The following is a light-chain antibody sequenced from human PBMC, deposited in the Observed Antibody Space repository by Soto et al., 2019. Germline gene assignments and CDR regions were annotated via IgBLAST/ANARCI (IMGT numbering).Light chain of an antibody. CDR2: GAS. J-gene: IGKJ1*01. CDR3: QEYNTWPWT. Sequence: ETVIAQFSATLSVSPGERATLSCRASQSVNSNLAWYQQKLGQAPRVLIYGASTRATGIPDRFSGSGSGTEFILTISSLQSEDFAVYYCQEYNTWPWTFGQGTKVDIK. V-gene: IGKV3-15*01. CDR1: QSVNSN.